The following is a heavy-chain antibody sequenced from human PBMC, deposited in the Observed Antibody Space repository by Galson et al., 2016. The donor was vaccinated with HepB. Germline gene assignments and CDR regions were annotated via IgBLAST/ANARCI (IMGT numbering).Heavy chain of an antibody. J-gene: IGHJ5*02. CDR2: VYYTGTT. Sequence: SETLSLTCTVSGASISSFYWSWIRQSPGKGLEWIGNVYYTGTTSYNPSLKSRVTTSVDMSKNQFSLKLSSVTAADTAVYYCAREGSVGARARAVKNWFDPWGQGTLVTVSS. D-gene: IGHD1-26*01. CDR1: GASISSFY. V-gene: IGHV4-59*13. CDR3: AREGSVGARARAVKNWFDP.